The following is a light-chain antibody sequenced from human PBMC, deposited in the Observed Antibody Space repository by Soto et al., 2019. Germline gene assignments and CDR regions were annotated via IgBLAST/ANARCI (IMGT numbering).Light chain of an antibody. J-gene: IGKJ3*01. CDR3: QQYGSSPRIT. CDR2: GAS. CDR1: KNIGSY. V-gene: IGKV3-20*01. Sequence: EIVLTQSPGTLSLSPGERATLSCRASKNIGSYLAWFQQKPGQAPRLLIYGASTRATGIPDRFSGSGSGTDFTLTISRLEPEDFAVYFCQQYGSSPRITFGPGTKVDIK.